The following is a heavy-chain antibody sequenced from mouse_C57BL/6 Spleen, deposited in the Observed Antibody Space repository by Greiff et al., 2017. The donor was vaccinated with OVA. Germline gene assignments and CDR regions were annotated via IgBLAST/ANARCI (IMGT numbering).Heavy chain of an antibody. CDR1: GYTFTSYW. CDR2: INPSNGGT. CDR3: ARIYYDYDGVSYLDY. J-gene: IGHJ2*01. V-gene: IGHV1-53*01. D-gene: IGHD2-4*01. Sequence: VKLQQPGTELVKPGASVKLSCKASGYTFTSYWMHWVKQRPGQGLEWIGNINPSNGGTNYNEKFKSKATLTVDKSSSTAYMQLSSLTSEDSAVYYCARIYYDYDGVSYLDYWGQGTTLTVSS.